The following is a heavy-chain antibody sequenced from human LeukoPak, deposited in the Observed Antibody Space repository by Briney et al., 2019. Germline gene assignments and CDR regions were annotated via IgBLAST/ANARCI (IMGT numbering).Heavy chain of an antibody. CDR3: ARDFDSSFSFDY. CDR2: VNGGNDET. J-gene: IGHJ4*02. Sequence: GASVKVSCKASGYSFIRHALNWVRQAPGQRPEWMGWVNGGNDETAYSKKFQGRVSITRDASASTTYMELSSLRPEDTATYYCARDFDSSFSFDYWGQGTLVTVSS. CDR1: GYSFIRHA. D-gene: IGHD3-22*01. V-gene: IGHV1-3*01.